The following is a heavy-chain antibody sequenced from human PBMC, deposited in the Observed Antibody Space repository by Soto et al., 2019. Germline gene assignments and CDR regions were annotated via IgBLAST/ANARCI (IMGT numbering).Heavy chain of an antibody. Sequence: SETLSLTCTVSGGSISSGGYYWSWIRQHPGKGLEWIGYIYYSGSTYYNPSLKSRVTISVDTSKNQVSLKLSSVTAADTAVYYCARDCQEVVVPAALPDRRKNYYYGMDVWGQGTTVTVSS. J-gene: IGHJ6*02. D-gene: IGHD2-2*01. CDR3: ARDCQEVVVPAALPDRRKNYYYGMDV. V-gene: IGHV4-31*03. CDR2: IYYSGST. CDR1: GGSISSGGYY.